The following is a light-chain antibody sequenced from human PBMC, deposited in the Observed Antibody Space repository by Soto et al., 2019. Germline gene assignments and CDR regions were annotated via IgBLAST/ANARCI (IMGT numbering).Light chain of an antibody. Sequence: DIEMTHSLSSLSESLGETVTITCRASQGIGNFLAWYQQKPGDVPKLLIYAASTVQSGGPSRFSGSGSGTDFTLTISSLQPEDVATYFCHRYNSVPLTFGGGTKVDI. J-gene: IGKJ4*01. CDR1: QGIGNF. CDR3: HRYNSVPLT. V-gene: IGKV1-27*01. CDR2: AAS.